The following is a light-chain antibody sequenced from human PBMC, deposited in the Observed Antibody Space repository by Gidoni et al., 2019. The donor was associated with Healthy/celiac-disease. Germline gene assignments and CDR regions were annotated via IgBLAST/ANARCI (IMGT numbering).Light chain of an antibody. CDR1: QSISSY. V-gene: IGKV1-39*01. J-gene: IGKJ3*01. Sequence: DIQMTQSPSSLSASVGDRVTITCRASQSISSYLNWYQQKPGKAPKLLIYAASSLQSGVPSRFSGSGSGTDFTLTISSLQPEDFATYYCQQSYSTPGFTCGPRTKVDIK. CDR3: QQSYSTPGFT. CDR2: AAS.